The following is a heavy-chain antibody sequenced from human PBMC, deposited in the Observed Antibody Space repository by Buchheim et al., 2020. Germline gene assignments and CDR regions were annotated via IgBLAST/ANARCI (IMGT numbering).Heavy chain of an antibody. Sequence: QVHLVQSGAEVKKPGSSVKVSCKASGDSFKTSPISWVRQAPGQGLEWMGGIIPVFGTADYAQKFQGRVTITADRTTSTAYMELNRLRSDDTATYYCAGGRLGDLLSHYGMDVWGQGTT. V-gene: IGHV1-69*06. CDR1: GDSFKTSP. CDR2: IIPVFGTA. CDR3: AGGRLGDLLSHYGMDV. J-gene: IGHJ6*02. D-gene: IGHD3-16*01.